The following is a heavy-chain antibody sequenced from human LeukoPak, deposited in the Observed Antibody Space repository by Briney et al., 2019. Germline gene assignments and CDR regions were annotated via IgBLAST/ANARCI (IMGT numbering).Heavy chain of an antibody. J-gene: IGHJ6*02. CDR1: GFTFNSYG. CDR2: ISYDGSNK. Sequence: GRSLRLSCAASGFTFNSYGMHWVRQAPGKGLEWVAVISYDGSNKYYADSVKGRFTISRDNSKNTLYLQVTSLRAEDTAVYYCARPYSGSYYWGMDVWGQGTTVTVSS. V-gene: IGHV3-30*19. D-gene: IGHD1-26*01. CDR3: ARPYSGSYYWGMDV.